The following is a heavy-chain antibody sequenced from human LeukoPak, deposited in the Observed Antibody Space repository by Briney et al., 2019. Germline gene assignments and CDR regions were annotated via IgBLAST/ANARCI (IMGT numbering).Heavy chain of an antibody. D-gene: IGHD2-8*01. J-gene: IGHJ3*02. CDR3: AGGTTNTKGAFDM. CDR2: INPSGSST. CDR1: GYTFTNYY. Sequence: GASVKVSCKASGYTFTNYYIHWVRQAPGQGLEWMGIINPSGSSTSYAQKFQGRVTMTRDTPTSTVYMELSSLRSEDTAVYYCAGGTTNTKGAFDMWGQGTMVTVSS. V-gene: IGHV1-46*01.